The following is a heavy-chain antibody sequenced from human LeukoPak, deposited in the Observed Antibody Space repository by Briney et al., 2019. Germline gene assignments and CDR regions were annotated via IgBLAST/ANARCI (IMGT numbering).Heavy chain of an antibody. CDR1: GFTVSSNY. CDR3: ARMGPFYYGSGSTSNYYFDY. Sequence: GGSLRLSCAASGFTVSSNYMSWVRQAPGKGLEWVSVIYSGGSTYYADSVKGRFTISRDNSKKTLYLQMNSLRAEDTAVYYCARMGPFYYGSGSTSNYYFDYWGQGTLVTVSS. J-gene: IGHJ4*02. D-gene: IGHD3-10*01. CDR2: IYSGGST. V-gene: IGHV3-53*01.